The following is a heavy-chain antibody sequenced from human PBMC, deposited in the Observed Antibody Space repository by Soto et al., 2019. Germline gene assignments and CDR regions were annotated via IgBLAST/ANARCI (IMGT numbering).Heavy chain of an antibody. CDR1: SGSISSSNW. CDR2: IYHSGST. Sequence: QVQLQESGPGLVKPSGTLSLTCAVSSGSISSSNWWSWVRQPPGKGLEWIGEIYHSGSTNYNPSLKSRVNISVDKSKNQFSLKLSSVTAADTAVYYCARCCSGGSCYRDAFDIWGQGTMVTVSS. V-gene: IGHV4-4*02. CDR3: ARCCSGGSCYRDAFDI. D-gene: IGHD2-15*01. J-gene: IGHJ3*02.